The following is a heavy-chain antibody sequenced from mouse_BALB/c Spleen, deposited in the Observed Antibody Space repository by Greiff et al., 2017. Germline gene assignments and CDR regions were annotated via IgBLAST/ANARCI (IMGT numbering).Heavy chain of an antibody. D-gene: IGHD2-10*02. Sequence: DVQLVESGGGLVKPGGSLKLSCAASGFTFSSYAMSWVRQAPEKRLEWVASISSGGSTYYPDSVKGRFTISRDNARNILYLQMSSLRSEDTAMYYCARDGYGNYDFDYWGQGTTLTVSS. CDR3: ARDGYGNYDFDY. V-gene: IGHV5-6-5*01. J-gene: IGHJ2*01. CDR2: ISSGGST. CDR1: GFTFSSYA.